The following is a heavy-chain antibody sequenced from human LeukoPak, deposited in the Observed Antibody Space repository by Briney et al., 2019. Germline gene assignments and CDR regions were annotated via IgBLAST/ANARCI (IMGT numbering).Heavy chain of an antibody. CDR3: ARGVVEAGDIDY. CDR1: GFTFSNYA. D-gene: IGHD2-15*01. Sequence: PGGSLRLSCAASGFTFSNYAMHWVRQAPGKGLEWVAIIWYDGNNKYYADSVKGRFTISRDNSKSTVYLQMDSLRAEDTAMYYCARGVVEAGDIDYWGQGTLVTVSS. CDR2: IWYDGNNK. V-gene: IGHV3-33*08. J-gene: IGHJ4*02.